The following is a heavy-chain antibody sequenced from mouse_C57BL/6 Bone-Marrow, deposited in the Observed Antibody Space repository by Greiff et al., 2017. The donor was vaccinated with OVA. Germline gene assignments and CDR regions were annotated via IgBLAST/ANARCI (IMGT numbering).Heavy chain of an antibody. J-gene: IGHJ1*03. Sequence: EVQLVESGGGLVQPKGSLKLSCAASGFSFNTYAMNWVRQAPGKGLEWVARIRSKSNNYATYYADSVKDRFTISRDDSESMLYLQMNNLKTEDTAMYYCVRHEIYSYPGYFDVWGTGTTVTVSS. CDR1: GFSFNTYA. CDR2: IRSKSNNYAT. D-gene: IGHD1-1*01. CDR3: VRHEIYSYPGYFDV. V-gene: IGHV10-1*01.